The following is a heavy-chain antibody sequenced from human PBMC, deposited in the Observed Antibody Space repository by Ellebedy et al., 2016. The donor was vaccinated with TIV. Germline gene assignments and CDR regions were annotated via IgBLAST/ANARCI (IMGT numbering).Heavy chain of an antibody. CDR3: ARDPSPSIAAALVYYYYMDV. CDR2: ISSSSSYI. Sequence: GESLKISCAASGFTFSSYSMNWVRQAPGKGLEWVSSISSSSSYIYYADSVKGRFTISRDNAKNSLYLQMNSLRAEDTAVYYCARDPSPSIAAALVYYYYMDVWGKGTTVTVSS. J-gene: IGHJ6*03. CDR1: GFTFSSYS. V-gene: IGHV3-21*01. D-gene: IGHD6-13*01.